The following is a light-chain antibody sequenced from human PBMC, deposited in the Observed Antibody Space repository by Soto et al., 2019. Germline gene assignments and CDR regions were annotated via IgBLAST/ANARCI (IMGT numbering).Light chain of an antibody. V-gene: IGLV2-23*01. CDR1: SSDVGSYNL. J-gene: IGLJ2*01. CDR3: CSYAGSSTLV. Sequence: QSALTQPASVSGSPGQSITISCTGTSSDVGSYNLVSWYQQHPGKAPKLMIYEGSKRPSGVSNRFSGSKSGNTGSLTISGLQADDEADYYCCSYAGSSTLVFGGGTKLTVL. CDR2: EGS.